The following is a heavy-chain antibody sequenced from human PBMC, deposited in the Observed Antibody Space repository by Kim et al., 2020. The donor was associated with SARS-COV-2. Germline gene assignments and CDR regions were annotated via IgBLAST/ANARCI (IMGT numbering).Heavy chain of an antibody. CDR3: ARDLRMMVRGVIHFGY. V-gene: IGHV1-3*01. J-gene: IGHJ4*02. CDR1: GYTFTSYA. Sequence: ASVKVSCKASGYTFTSYAMHWVRQAPGQRLEWMGWINAGNGNTKYSQKFQGRVTITRDTSASTAYMELSSLRSEDTAVYYCARDLRMMVRGVIHFGYWGQGTLVTVSS. CDR2: INAGNGNT. D-gene: IGHD3-10*01.